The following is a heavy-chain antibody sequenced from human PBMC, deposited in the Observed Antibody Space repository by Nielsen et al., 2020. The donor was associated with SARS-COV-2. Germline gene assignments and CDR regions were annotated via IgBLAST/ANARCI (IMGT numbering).Heavy chain of an antibody. CDR2: ISWNSGSI. V-gene: IGHV3-9*01. CDR3: AKGLVPAAMPFYYYYYYGMDV. J-gene: IGHJ6*02. CDR1: GFAFSSHG. Sequence: SLKISCAASGFAFSSHGMHWVRQAPGKGLEWVSGISWNSGSIGYADSVKGRFTISRDNAKNSLYLQMNSLRAEDTALYYCAKGLVPAAMPFYYYYYYGMDVWGQGTTVTVSS. D-gene: IGHD2-2*01.